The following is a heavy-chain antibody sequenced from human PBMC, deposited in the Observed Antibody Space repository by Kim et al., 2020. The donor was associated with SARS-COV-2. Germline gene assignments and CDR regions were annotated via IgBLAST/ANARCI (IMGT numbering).Heavy chain of an antibody. CDR3: ASFYWDQSEGV. D-gene: IGHD1-26*01. J-gene: IGHJ4*02. V-gene: IGHV4-39*07. CDR2: IYYSGST. Sequence: SETLSLTCTVSGGSISSSSYYWGWIRQPPGKGLEWIGSIYYSGSTYYNPSLKSRVTISVDTSKNQFSLKLSSVTAADTAVYYCASFYWDQSEGVWGQGTLVTVSS. CDR1: GGSISSSSYY.